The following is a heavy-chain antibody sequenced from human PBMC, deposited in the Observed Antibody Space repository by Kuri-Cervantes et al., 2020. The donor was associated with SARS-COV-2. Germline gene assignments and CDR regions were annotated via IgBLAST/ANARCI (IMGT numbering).Heavy chain of an antibody. CDR1: GFTFSGHW. CDR2: INPDGSYT. CDR3: VRDGDHWNFDY. J-gene: IGHJ4*02. D-gene: IGHD1-1*01. V-gene: IGHV3-74*01. Sequence: GGSLRLSCAASGFTFSGHWIHWIRQAPGKGLVWVTRINPDGSYTNNADSVKGRFTLSRDNAKNMLFPKMNSLRAEVTAVYYCVRDGDHWNFDYWGQGTLVTVSS.